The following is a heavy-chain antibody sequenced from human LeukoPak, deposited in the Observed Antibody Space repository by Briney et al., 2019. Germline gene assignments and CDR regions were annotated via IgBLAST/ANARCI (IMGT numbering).Heavy chain of an antibody. CDR1: GGSISSYY. CDR3: ARARSGMVRGVVISPFDY. V-gene: IGHV4-59*01. CDR2: IYYSGST. Sequence: PSETLSLTCTVSGGSISSYYWSWIRQPPGKGLEWIGYIYYSGSTNYNPSLKSRVTISVDKSKNQFSLKLSSVTAADTAVYYCARARSGMVRGVVISPFDYWGQGTLVTVSS. J-gene: IGHJ4*02. D-gene: IGHD3-10*01.